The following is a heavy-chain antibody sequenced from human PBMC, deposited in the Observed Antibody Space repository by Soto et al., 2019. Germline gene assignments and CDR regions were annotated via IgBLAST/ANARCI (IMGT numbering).Heavy chain of an antibody. CDR3: AGGNFRY. J-gene: IGHJ4*02. Sequence: ASVKVSCKASGYNFNTFDIYWVRQATGHGLEWMGWMNPNSGSTGYAQELRGRVTMTRNTSNTTAYMELTSLASDDTGVYYCAGGNFRYWGQGTLVTVSS. CDR1: GYNFNTFD. V-gene: IGHV1-8*02. CDR2: MNPNSGST.